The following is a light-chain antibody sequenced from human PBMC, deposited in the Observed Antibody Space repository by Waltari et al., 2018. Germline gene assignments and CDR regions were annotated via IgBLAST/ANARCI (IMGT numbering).Light chain of an antibody. CDR3: QQYGSSPLT. Sequence: IVLTLSPASLSLSPGERVTLSCGASQSVTSSYFAWYQQKPGLAPRLLIYGASSRATGIPDRFSGSASGTDFTLTISRLEPEDCAVYYCQQYGSSPLTFGGGTKVEIK. V-gene: IGKV3D-20*01. CDR1: QSVTSSY. J-gene: IGKJ4*01. CDR2: GAS.